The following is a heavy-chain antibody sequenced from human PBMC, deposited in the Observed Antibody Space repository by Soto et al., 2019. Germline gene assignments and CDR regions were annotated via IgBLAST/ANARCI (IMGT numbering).Heavy chain of an antibody. Sequence: EVQLVESGGGLVQPGGSLRLSCAGSGFIFSNYWMHWVRQAPGKGLEWVSRIDHDGPTDYADSVRGRFTISRDNAESTLYLQMNSLRPEDTAVYYCVRDSHCDYWGQGTLVTVSS. J-gene: IGHJ4*02. CDR1: GFIFSNYW. CDR2: IDHDGPT. V-gene: IGHV3-74*01. CDR3: VRDSHCDY.